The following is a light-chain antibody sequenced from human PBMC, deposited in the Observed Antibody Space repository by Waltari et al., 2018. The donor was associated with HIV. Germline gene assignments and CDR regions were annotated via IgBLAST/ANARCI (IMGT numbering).Light chain of an antibody. V-gene: IGKV3-11*01. Sequence: EIVLTQSPATLSLSPGDRATLSCRASQIGGVFLAWYQHKPGQPPRLLIPEASNRATGVPARFSGSGSGTDFTLTISSLEPEDFAVYYCQHRHNWPPLTFGGGTEVEIK. CDR1: QIGGVF. CDR3: QHRHNWPPLT. J-gene: IGKJ4*01. CDR2: EAS.